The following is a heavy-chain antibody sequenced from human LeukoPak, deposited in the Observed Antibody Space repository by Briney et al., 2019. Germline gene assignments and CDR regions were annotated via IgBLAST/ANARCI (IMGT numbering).Heavy chain of an antibody. CDR2: IYYSGST. J-gene: IGHJ5*02. Sequence: SQTLSLTCTVSGGSISSGGYYWSWIRQHPGKGLEWIGYIYYSGSTYYNPSLKSRVTISVDTSKNQFSLKLSSVTAADTAVYYCARAPEYDFWSGVNWFDPWGQGTLVTVSS. D-gene: IGHD3-3*01. CDR1: GGSISSGGYY. V-gene: IGHV4-31*03. CDR3: ARAPEYDFWSGVNWFDP.